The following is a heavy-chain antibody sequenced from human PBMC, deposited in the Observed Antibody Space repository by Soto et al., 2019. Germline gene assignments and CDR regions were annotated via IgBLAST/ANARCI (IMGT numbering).Heavy chain of an antibody. D-gene: IGHD3-22*01. CDR3: ARESETYMVIEVN. V-gene: IGHV1-18*01. CDR1: GYSFTSYG. CDR2: ISGENYNP. Sequence: QVQLVQSGAEVKKPGASVKVSCKASGYSFTSYGISWVRQAPGQGLEWMGWISGENYNPKYAQTFQGRVTMTTDTSTSTAYMELRSLRSDDTAVYYCARESETYMVIEVNWGQGTLVNVSS. J-gene: IGHJ4*02.